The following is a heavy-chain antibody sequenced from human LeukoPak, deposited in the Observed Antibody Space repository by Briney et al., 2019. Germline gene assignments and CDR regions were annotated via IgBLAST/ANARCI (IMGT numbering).Heavy chain of an antibody. D-gene: IGHD3-10*01. V-gene: IGHV3-9*01. Sequence: TGGSLRLSCAASGFTFDDYAMHWVRQVPGKGLEWVSGISWNSDSIGYADSVKGRFTISRDNAKNSLYLQMNSLRAEDTALYYCAKDSRYYYGSGSSQFDYWGQGTLVTVSS. CDR1: GFTFDDYA. CDR3: AKDSRYYYGSGSSQFDY. CDR2: ISWNSDSI. J-gene: IGHJ4*02.